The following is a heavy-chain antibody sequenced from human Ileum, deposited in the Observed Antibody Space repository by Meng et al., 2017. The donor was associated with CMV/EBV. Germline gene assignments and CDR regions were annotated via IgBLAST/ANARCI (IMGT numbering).Heavy chain of an antibody. V-gene: IGHV6-1*01. CDR3: ARIAWNVAAF. CDR1: GDSVSSNSAA. D-gene: IGHD1-1*01. CDR2: TYYRSKWYN. J-gene: IGHJ4*02. Sequence: CDISGDSVSSNSAAWNWIRQSPSRGLEWLGRTYYRSKWYNDYAASVESRITINPDTSKNQFSLQLNSVTPDDTAVYYCARIAWNVAAFWGQGTLVTVS.